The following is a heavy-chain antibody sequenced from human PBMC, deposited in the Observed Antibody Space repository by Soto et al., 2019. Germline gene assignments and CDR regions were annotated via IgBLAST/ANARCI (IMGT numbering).Heavy chain of an antibody. CDR3: ARGPGIEVHFDY. Sequence: QVQLVESGGGVVQPGRSLRLSCAASGFTFSSYGMHWVRQAPGKGLEWVAVIWYDGSNKYYADSVKGRFTISRDNSKNTLYLQMNSLRAEDTAVYYCARGPGIEVHFDYWGQGTLVTVSS. CDR2: IWYDGSNK. V-gene: IGHV3-33*01. D-gene: IGHD2-15*01. CDR1: GFTFSSYG. J-gene: IGHJ4*02.